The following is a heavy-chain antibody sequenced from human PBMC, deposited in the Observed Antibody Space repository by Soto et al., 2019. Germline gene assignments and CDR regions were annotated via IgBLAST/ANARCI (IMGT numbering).Heavy chain of an antibody. D-gene: IGHD6-13*01. CDR3: ARDVFNGYSSSWSSNYYYGMDV. Sequence: GASVKVSCKASGYTFTNYYMHWVRQAPGQGLEWMGIINPSGGSRRYAQKFQDRVTMTRDTSTSTVYMELSSLRSEDTAVYYCARDVFNGYSSSWSSNYYYGMDVWGQGTTVTVSS. CDR1: GYTFTNYY. J-gene: IGHJ6*02. CDR2: INPSGGSR. V-gene: IGHV1-46*01.